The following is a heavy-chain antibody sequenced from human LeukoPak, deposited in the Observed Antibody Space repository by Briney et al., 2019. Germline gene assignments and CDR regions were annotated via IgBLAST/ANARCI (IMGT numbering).Heavy chain of an antibody. V-gene: IGHV3-48*03. Sequence: PGGSLRLSCAASGFTFSSYEMNWVRQAPGEGLEWVSYISSSGSTIYYADSVKGRFTISRDNAKNSLYLQMNSLRAEDTAVYYCARDFSSNNHFDYWGQGTLVTASS. CDR1: GFTFSSYE. D-gene: IGHD1-14*01. CDR2: ISSSGSTI. J-gene: IGHJ4*02. CDR3: ARDFSSNNHFDY.